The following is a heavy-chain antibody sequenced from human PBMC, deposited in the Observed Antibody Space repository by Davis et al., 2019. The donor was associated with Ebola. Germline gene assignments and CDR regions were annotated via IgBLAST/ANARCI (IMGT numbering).Heavy chain of an antibody. J-gene: IGHJ4*02. D-gene: IGHD5-12*01. CDR3: IPGTWI. Sequence: GESLKISCEASGFTVSSYYMNWVRQARGKGLEWVSGIYTAGDTYYADTVKGRFTASRDNARHSLFLQMNDLNLEDTGFYYYIPGTWIRGQGMLVTVST. CDR2: IYTAGDT. V-gene: IGHV3-53*01. CDR1: GFTVSSYY.